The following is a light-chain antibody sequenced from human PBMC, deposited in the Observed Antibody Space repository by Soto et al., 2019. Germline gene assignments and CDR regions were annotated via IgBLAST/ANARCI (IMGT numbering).Light chain of an antibody. J-gene: IGLJ1*01. CDR2: EVS. CDR3: SSYAGSNNLNV. Sequence: QSALTQPPSASGSPGQSVTISCTGTSSDVGGYNYVSWYQQHPGKAPTLMIYEVSKRPSGVPDRFSGSKSGNTASLTVSGLQAEDEADYYCSSYAGSNNLNVFGTGTKVTVL. V-gene: IGLV2-8*01. CDR1: SSDVGGYNY.